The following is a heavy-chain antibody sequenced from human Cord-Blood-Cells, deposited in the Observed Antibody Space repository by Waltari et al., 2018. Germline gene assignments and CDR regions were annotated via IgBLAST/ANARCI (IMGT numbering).Heavy chain of an antibody. V-gene: IGHV1-2*02. Sequence: QVQLVQSGAEVKKPGASVKVSCKASGDTFTGYYMHWVRRAPGQGLEWMGWINPNSGGTNYAQKFQGRVTMTRDTSISTAYMELSRLRSDDTAVYYCARDRYYYGSGRRDAFDIWGQGTMVTVSS. CDR3: ARDRYYYGSGRRDAFDI. CDR2: INPNSGGT. J-gene: IGHJ3*02. CDR1: GDTFTGYY. D-gene: IGHD3-10*01.